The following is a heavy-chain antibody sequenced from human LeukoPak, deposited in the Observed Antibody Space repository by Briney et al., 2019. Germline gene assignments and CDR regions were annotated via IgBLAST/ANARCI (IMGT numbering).Heavy chain of an antibody. CDR3: ARVGDCSGGSCYSPSGYFQH. D-gene: IGHD2-15*01. Sequence: PSETLSLTCTVSGGSISSYYWSWIRQPPGKGLEWIGYIYYSGSTNYNPSLKSRVTISVDTSKNQFSLKLGSVTAADTAVYYCARVGDCSGGSCYSPSGYFQHWGQGTLVTVSS. CDR2: IYYSGST. V-gene: IGHV4-59*01. J-gene: IGHJ1*01. CDR1: GGSISSYY.